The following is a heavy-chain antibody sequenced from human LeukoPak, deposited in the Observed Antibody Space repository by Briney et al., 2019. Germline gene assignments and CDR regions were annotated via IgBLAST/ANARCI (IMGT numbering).Heavy chain of an antibody. CDR1: GGSISSSNW. J-gene: IGHJ4*02. Sequence: SETLSLTCAVSGGSISSSNWWSWVRPPPGKGLEWIGEIYRSGSTNYNPSLKSRVTISVDKSNNQFSLKLSSVTAADTAVYYCARDGGGSDCWGQGTLVTVSS. D-gene: IGHD2-15*01. V-gene: IGHV4-4*02. CDR2: IYRSGST. CDR3: ARDGGGSDC.